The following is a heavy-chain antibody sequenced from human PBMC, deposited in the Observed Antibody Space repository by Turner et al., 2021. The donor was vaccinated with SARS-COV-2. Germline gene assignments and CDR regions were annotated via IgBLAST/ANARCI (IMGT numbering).Heavy chain of an antibody. J-gene: IGHJ4*02. Sequence: EVQLVASGGVLVETGRSLRLSCRDSDSSFSRFCMTCVRGAPGRGLEWVASINQNGKKIYHSDSGRGRFTVSRSNAGNSLYLRMNSLRVDETAMYCCVRGFDSWGQGTLVTVSS. CDR2: INQNGKKI. V-gene: IGHV3-7*01. CDR1: DSSFSRFC. D-gene: IGHD3-10*01. CDR3: VRGFDS.